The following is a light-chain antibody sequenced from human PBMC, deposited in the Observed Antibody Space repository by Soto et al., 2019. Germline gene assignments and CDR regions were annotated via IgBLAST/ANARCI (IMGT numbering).Light chain of an antibody. CDR2: GAS. CDR3: QHYDFSPT. V-gene: IGKV3-20*01. Sequence: EVVLTQSPGTLSLSPGERATLSCRASHSVRTNSLAWYQQKPVQAPRLLIYGASSMATGIPDRFSGSGSGTDFTLTINKLEPEDFALYYCQHYDFSPTFGGGTKVEI. J-gene: IGKJ4*01. CDR1: HSVRTNS.